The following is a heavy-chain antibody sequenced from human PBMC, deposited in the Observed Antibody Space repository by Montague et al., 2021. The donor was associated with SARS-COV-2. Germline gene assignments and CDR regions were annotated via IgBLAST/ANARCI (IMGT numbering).Heavy chain of an antibody. J-gene: IGHJ6*02. CDR1: GYSISSCDY. D-gene: IGHD1-1*01. CDR2: IYRNGNT. Sequence: SETLSLTCTASGYSISSCDYCGWLRHPPGEGLEWIGRIYRNGNTYYHPSLKSRLTISVDTANNQFFLKLRSVTAADTAVYYCARVSISYDPADASYGMDVWGQGTTVTVSS. V-gene: IGHV4-38-2*02. CDR3: ARVSISYDPADASYGMDV.